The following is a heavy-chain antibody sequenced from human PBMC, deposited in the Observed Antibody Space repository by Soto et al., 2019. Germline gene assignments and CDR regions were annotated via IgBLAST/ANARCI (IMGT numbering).Heavy chain of an antibody. D-gene: IGHD3-22*01. J-gene: IGHJ4*02. CDR3: ARVDYDSNGYYYVGYFDY. CDR1: GYSFTSYW. CDR2: IYPGDSDT. Sequence: GESLKISCKGSGYSFTSYWIGWVRQMPGKGLEWMGIIYPGDSDTRYSPSFQGQVTISADKSISTAYLQWSSLKASDTALYYCARVDYDSNGYYYVGYFDYWGQGTLVTVSS. V-gene: IGHV5-51*01.